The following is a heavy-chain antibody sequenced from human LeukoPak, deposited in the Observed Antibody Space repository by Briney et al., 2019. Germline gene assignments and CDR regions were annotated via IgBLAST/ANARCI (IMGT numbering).Heavy chain of an antibody. CDR3: ATGAYYDSSGYFDY. V-gene: IGHV3-74*01. CDR2: INSDGSST. J-gene: IGHJ4*02. CDR1: GFTFSSYW. D-gene: IGHD3-22*01. Sequence: GGSLRLSCAASGFTFSSYWMHWVRQAPGKGLVWVSRINSDGSSTSYADSVKGRFTISRDNAKNTLYLQMNSLRAEDTAVYYCATGAYYDSSGYFDYWGQGTLVTLSS.